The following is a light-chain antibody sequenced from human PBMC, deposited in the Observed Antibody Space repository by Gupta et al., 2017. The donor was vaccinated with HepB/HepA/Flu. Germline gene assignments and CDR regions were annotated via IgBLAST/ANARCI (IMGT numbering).Light chain of an antibody. CDR2: GAS. Sequence: EIVMTQSPATLSVSPGERATLSCRASQSLITDLAWYQQKPGQAPRLVVYGASTRAIGIPDRFSGSGSGTDFTLTINSLQSADFAVYYCQQENKWPITFGQGTLMDIK. CDR3: QQENKWPIT. J-gene: IGKJ5*01. CDR1: QSLITD. V-gene: IGKV3-15*01.